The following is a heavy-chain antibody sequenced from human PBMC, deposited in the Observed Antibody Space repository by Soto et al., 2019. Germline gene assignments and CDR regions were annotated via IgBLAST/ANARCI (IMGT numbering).Heavy chain of an antibody. CDR3: STDLGYYGLDV. CDR1: GFPFSNGW. J-gene: IGHJ6*02. CDR2: IKSKTDGETR. V-gene: IGHV3-15*01. Sequence: EVQLVESGGDLVKPGGSLRLSCAASGFPFSNGWMSWVRQAPGKGLEWVGRIKSKTDGETRDYAGPVKDRFTISRDDSKKTLYLQMHSLKTEDTAVYYCSTDLGYYGLDVWGQGTTVTVSS. D-gene: IGHD2-15*01.